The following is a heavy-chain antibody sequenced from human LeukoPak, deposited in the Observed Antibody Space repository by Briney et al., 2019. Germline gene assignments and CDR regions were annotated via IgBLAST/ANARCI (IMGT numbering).Heavy chain of an antibody. CDR2: INWDGGST. Sequence: GGSLRLSCAACGLTFDNYGMSWVRQAPGKGLEWVSGINWDGGSTGYADSVKGRFTMSRDNAKNSLYLQMHSLRAEDTALYYWARHRYYYDRSGYYTDYWGQGTTVTVSS. V-gene: IGHV3-20*04. J-gene: IGHJ4*02. CDR3: ARHRYYYDRSGYYTDY. CDR1: GLTFDNYG. D-gene: IGHD3-22*01.